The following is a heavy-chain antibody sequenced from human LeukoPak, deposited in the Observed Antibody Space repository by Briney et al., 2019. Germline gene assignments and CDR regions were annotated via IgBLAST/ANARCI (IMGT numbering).Heavy chain of an antibody. V-gene: IGHV4-59*08. J-gene: IGHJ5*02. CDR1: GGSISSYY. Sequence: SETLSLTCTVSGGSISSYYWSWIRQPPGKGLEWIGYIYYSGSTNYNPSLKSRVTISVDTSKNQFSLKLSSVTAADTAVYYCARQGPGRFGYYYGSGTIPAVGWFDPWGQGTLVTVSS. D-gene: IGHD3-10*01. CDR2: IYYSGST. CDR3: ARQGPGRFGYYYGSGTIPAVGWFDP.